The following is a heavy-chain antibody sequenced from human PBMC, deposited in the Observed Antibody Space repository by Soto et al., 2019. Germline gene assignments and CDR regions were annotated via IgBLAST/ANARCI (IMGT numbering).Heavy chain of an antibody. V-gene: IGHV3-9*01. CDR2: ISWKSGSI. CDR1: GFTFENYA. Sequence: GGSLRLSCAASGFTFENYAMHWVRQGPGKGLEWVAGISWKSGSIGYADSVRGRFTISRDNAKNSLYLQMNSLRPEDTALYYCVKGVSGEYYYDAMDVWGQGTTVTVSS. D-gene: IGHD1-26*01. J-gene: IGHJ6*02. CDR3: VKGVSGEYYYDAMDV.